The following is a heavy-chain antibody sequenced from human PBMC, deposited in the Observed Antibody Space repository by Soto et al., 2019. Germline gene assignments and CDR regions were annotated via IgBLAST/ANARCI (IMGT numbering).Heavy chain of an antibody. V-gene: IGHV5-51*01. D-gene: IGHD3-22*01. Sequence: GESLKICCQSSGYRFTTSWIGWVRQMPGKGLEWMGTIYPGDSDTRYSPSFQGQVTISADKSMGTAYLQWGSLRASDTAIYYCAKSGYSSHGMDVWGQGTTVTVSS. CDR2: IYPGDSDT. CDR3: AKSGYSSHGMDV. J-gene: IGHJ6*02. CDR1: GYRFTTSW.